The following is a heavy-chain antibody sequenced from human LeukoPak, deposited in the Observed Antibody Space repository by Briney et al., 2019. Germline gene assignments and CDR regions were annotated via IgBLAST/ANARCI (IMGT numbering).Heavy chain of an antibody. Sequence: GGSLRLSCAASGFTFSSYAMHWVRQAPGEGLEWVAVISYDGSNKYYADSVKGRFTISRDNSKNTLYLQMNSLRAEDTAVYYCARATTVTTPPYDAFDIWGQGTMVTVSS. J-gene: IGHJ3*02. CDR1: GFTFSSYA. CDR3: ARATTVTTPPYDAFDI. D-gene: IGHD4-11*01. CDR2: ISYDGSNK. V-gene: IGHV3-30*04.